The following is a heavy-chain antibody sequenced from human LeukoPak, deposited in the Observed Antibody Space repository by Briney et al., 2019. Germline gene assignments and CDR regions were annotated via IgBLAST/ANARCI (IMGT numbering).Heavy chain of an antibody. D-gene: IGHD1-26*01. CDR1: GFTHSNYA. CDR2: ISGSTGST. Sequence: GGPLRLSCAASGFTHSNYAMHGLPHAPGKALEGVSLISGSTGSTYYADSVKGRFSISRDNSKNTVYLQMNSLRVEDTAVYYCAKGPVSAIVGATTLDYWGQGTLVTVSS. V-gene: IGHV3-23*01. J-gene: IGHJ4*02. CDR3: AKGPVSAIVGATTLDY.